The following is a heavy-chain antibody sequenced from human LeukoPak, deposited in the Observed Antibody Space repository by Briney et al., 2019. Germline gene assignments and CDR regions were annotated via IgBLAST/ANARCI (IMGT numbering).Heavy chain of an antibody. CDR2: IYYSGST. CDR1: GGSVSSGSYY. V-gene: IGHV4-61*01. Sequence: SETLSLTCTVSGGSVSSGSYYWSWIRQPPGRGLEWIGYIYYSGSTNYNPSLKSRVTISVDTSKNQFSLKLSSVAAADTAVYYCARGTGYWGQGTLVTVSS. CDR3: ARGTGY. J-gene: IGHJ4*02.